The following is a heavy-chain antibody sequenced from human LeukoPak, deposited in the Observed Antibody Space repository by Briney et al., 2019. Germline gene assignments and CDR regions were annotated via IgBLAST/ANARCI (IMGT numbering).Heavy chain of an antibody. CDR1: GFTFSSSS. J-gene: IGHJ3*02. D-gene: IGHD3-22*01. V-gene: IGHV3-21*01. Sequence: GGSLRLSCAVSGFTFSSSSMNWVSQAPGKGLEWVSSISSSSSYIYYADSVKGRFTISRDNAKNSLYLQMDSLRAEDTAVYYCARDLTYDSSGYDAFDIWGQGTMVTVSS. CDR2: ISSSSSYI. CDR3: ARDLTYDSSGYDAFDI.